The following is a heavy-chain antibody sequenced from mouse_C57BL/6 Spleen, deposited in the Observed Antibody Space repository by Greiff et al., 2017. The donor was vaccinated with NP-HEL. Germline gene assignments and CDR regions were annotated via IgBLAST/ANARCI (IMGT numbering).Heavy chain of an antibody. CDR3: AGYYGSSPYWYCDV. V-gene: IGHV1-82*01. CDR2: IYPGDGDT. CDR1: GYAFSSSW. Sequence: LEESGPELVKPGASVKISCKASGYAFSSSWMNWVKQRPGKGLEWIGRIYPGDGDTNYNGKFKGKATLTADKSSSTAYMQLSSLTSEGSAFYYCAGYYGSSPYWYCDVWGTGTTVTVSS. D-gene: IGHD1-1*01. J-gene: IGHJ1*03.